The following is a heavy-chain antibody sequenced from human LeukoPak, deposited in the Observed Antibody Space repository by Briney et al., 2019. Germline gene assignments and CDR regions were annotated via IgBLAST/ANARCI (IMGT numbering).Heavy chain of an antibody. Sequence: AGGSLTLSCAASGFTFSSYSMNWVRQAPGKGLEWVSSISSSSSYIYYADSMKGPVTISRDNAKNSLYLQRNSLRAEDTAVYYRASEGGAEAGIFDYYYGMVVWGGGPTVTVSS. D-gene: IGHD6-13*01. CDR2: ISSSSSYI. CDR1: GFTFSSYS. V-gene: IGHV3-21*01. CDR3: ASEGGAEAGIFDYYYGMVV. J-gene: IGHJ6*04.